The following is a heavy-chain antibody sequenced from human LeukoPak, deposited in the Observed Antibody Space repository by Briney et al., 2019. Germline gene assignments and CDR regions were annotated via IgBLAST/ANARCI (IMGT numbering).Heavy chain of an antibody. CDR3: AREDSNYVDY. J-gene: IGHJ4*02. V-gene: IGHV4-30-2*01. CDR2: IYHSGST. D-gene: IGHD4-11*01. Sequence: KTSETLSLTCTVSGGSISSGGYYWSWIRQPPGKGLEWIGYIYHSGSTYYNPSLKSRVTISVDRSKNQFSLKLSSVTAADTAVYYCAREDSNYVDYWSQGTLVTVSS. CDR1: GGSISSGGYY.